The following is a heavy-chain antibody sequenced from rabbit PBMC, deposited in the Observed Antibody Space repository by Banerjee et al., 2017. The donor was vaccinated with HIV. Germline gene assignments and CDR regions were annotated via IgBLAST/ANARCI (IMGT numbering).Heavy chain of an antibody. Sequence: QSLEESGGGLVQPEGSLTLTCTASGFSFSSDYMCWVRQAPGKGLEWIACVGAGGGITYYASWAKGRFTISKTSSTTVPLQMTTLTVADTATYFCARGDYSRGSGYDLWGPGTLVTVS. D-gene: IGHD1-1*01. CDR1: GFSFSSDY. J-gene: IGHJ4*01. CDR3: ARGDYSRGSGYDL. V-gene: IGHV1S40*01. CDR2: VGAGGGIT.